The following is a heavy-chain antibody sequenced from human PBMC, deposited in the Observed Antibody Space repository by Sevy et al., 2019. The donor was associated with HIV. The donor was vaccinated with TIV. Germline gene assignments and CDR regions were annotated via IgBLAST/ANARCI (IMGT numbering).Heavy chain of an antibody. J-gene: IGHJ4*02. V-gene: IGHV3-23*01. CDR3: AKMHRRVATILKLLDGLNDY. CDR1: GFTFSSYA. D-gene: IGHD5-12*01. Sequence: GGSLRLSCAASGFTFSSYAMSWVRQAPGKGLEWVSAISGSGGSTYYADSVKGRFTISRDNSKNTLYLQMNSLRAEETAVYYCAKMHRRVATILKLLDGLNDYWGQGTLVTVSS. CDR2: ISGSGGST.